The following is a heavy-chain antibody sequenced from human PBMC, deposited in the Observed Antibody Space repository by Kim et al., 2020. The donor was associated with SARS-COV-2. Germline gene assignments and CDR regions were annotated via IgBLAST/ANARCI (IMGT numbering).Heavy chain of an antibody. Sequence: SETLSLTCAVYGGSFSGYYWSWIRQPPGKGLEWIGEINHSGSTNYNPSLKSRVTISVDTSKNQFSLKLSSVTAADTAVYYCARGLGVGAGMDVWGQGTTV. CDR2: INHSGST. V-gene: IGHV4-34*01. CDR1: GGSFSGYY. J-gene: IGHJ6*02. CDR3: ARGLGVGAGMDV. D-gene: IGHD1-26*01.